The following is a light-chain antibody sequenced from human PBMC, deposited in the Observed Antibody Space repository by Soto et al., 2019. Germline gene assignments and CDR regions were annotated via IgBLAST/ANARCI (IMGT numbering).Light chain of an antibody. CDR3: QQRSSWPLT. V-gene: IGKV3-11*01. Sequence: ETVLTQSPATLSLSPGERAILSCRASQSVSTYLAWYQQKPGQAPRLLISDASNRATGITARFSGSGSGTDFTLTVNSLEPEDFAGYYCQQRSSWPLTFGGGTKVEIK. CDR1: QSVSTY. CDR2: DAS. J-gene: IGKJ4*01.